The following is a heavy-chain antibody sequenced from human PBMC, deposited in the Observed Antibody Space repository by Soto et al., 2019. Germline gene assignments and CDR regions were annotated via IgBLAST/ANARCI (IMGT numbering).Heavy chain of an antibody. J-gene: IGHJ5*02. CDR2: IYYSGST. D-gene: IGHD3-3*01. Sequence: SETLSLTCTVSGGSISSSTYYWGWIRQPPGKGLEWIGSIYYSGSTYYNPSLKSRVTISVDTSKNQFSLKLSSVTAADTAVYYWARARGFFGRNWFDPWGQGTLVTVSS. CDR1: GGSISSSTYY. CDR3: ARARGFFGRNWFDP. V-gene: IGHV4-39*01.